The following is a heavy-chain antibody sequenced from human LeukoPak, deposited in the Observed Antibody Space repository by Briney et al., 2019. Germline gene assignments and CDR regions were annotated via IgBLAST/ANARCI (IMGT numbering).Heavy chain of an antibody. CDR3: ASDPPYTSSSAW. J-gene: IGHJ4*02. D-gene: IGHD2-2*01. V-gene: IGHV1-58*01. CDR2: ILVGSGNT. Sequence: PVKVSCKASGFTFTSTAVQWVRQARGQRLEWIGWILVGSGNTNYAQMFQERVTLTWDVSTSTAYMVLSSLRSEDTAIYYCASDPPYTSSSAWWGQGTLVTVSS. CDR1: GFTFTSTA.